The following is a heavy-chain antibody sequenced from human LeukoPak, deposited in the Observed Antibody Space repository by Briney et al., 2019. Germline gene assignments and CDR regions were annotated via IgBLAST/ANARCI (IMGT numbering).Heavy chain of an antibody. V-gene: IGHV3-21*01. D-gene: IGHD2-15*01. Sequence: ETLSLTCAVYGGSFSGYYWSWIRQPPGKGLEWVSSISSSSSYIYYADSVKGRFTISRDNAKKLLYLQMNSLRDEDTAMYYCGRQAAPDYWGQGTLVTVSS. CDR1: GGSFSGYY. CDR3: GRQAAPDY. J-gene: IGHJ4*02. CDR2: ISSSSSYI.